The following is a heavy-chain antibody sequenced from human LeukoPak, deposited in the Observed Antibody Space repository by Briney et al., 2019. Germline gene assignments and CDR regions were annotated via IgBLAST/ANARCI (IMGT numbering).Heavy chain of an antibody. Sequence: SQTLSLTCTVSGGAISAGSFYWGWIRQPAGKGLEWIGHFYNSGSFDYNPSLESRVTISVDTSKNQFSLKLSSVTAADTAVYYCARAHGNQVYYNSIDPWGQGTLVTVSS. CDR1: GGAISAGSFY. D-gene: IGHD1-1*01. V-gene: IGHV4-61*09. CDR3: ARAHGNQVYYNSIDP. CDR2: FYNSGSF. J-gene: IGHJ5*02.